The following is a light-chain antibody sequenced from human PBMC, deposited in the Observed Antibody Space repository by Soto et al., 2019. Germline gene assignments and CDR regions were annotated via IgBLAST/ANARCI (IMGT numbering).Light chain of an antibody. V-gene: IGLV2-14*01. CDR3: SSYTSSSTYV. Sequence: QSVLTQPSSWSGSPGQSITISCTGTISDVGGYTYVSWYQHHPGKAPKLMIYEVSNRPSGVSNRFSGSKSGNTASLTISGLQAEDEADYYCSSYTSSSTYVYGTGTKVNVL. CDR2: EVS. CDR1: ISDVGGYTY. J-gene: IGLJ1*01.